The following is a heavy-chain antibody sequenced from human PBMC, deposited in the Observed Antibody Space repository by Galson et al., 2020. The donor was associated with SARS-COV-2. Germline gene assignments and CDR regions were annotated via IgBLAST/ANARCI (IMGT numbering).Heavy chain of an antibody. V-gene: IGHV4-31*03. J-gene: IGHJ4*02. CDR2: IHYSGRI. D-gene: IGHD2-15*01. Sequence: SETLSLTCTVSGGPINDGDHYWNWIRQSPRWGLEWIGCIHYSGRIYYNPSLQSRPTISVDTSKNQFSLRVTSVTAADTGVYYCTRGHDSAKGGDYWGQGTLVTVSS. CDR1: GGPINDGDHY. CDR3: TRGHDSAKGGDY.